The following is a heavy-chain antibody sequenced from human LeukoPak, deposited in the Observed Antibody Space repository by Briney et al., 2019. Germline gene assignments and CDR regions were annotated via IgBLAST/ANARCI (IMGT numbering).Heavy chain of an antibody. CDR1: GYTFTSYD. CDR3: ARVLPIAAAALRGFDY. J-gene: IGHJ4*02. D-gene: IGHD6-13*01. CDR2: MNPNSGNT. V-gene: IGHV1-8*01. Sequence: VASVKVSCKASGYTFTSYDINWLRQATGQGLEWMGWMNPNSGNTGYAQKFQGRVTMTRNTSISTAYMELSSLRSEDTAVYYCARVLPIAAAALRGFDYWGQGTLVTVSS.